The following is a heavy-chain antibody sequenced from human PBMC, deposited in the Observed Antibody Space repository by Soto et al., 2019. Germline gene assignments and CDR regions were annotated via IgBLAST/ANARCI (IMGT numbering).Heavy chain of an antibody. CDR2: ITPFNGNT. CDR3: AMTLSGTHAPNGMDV. Sequence: SVKVSCKASGYTFPYRYLHWVRQAPGQALEWMGWITPFNGNTHYAQKLQDRVTITRDRSMSTGYMELSSLRSEDTAMYYCAMTLSGTHAPNGMDVWGQGTTVTVS. V-gene: IGHV1-45*02. CDR1: GYTFPYRY. J-gene: IGHJ6*02. D-gene: IGHD3-10*01.